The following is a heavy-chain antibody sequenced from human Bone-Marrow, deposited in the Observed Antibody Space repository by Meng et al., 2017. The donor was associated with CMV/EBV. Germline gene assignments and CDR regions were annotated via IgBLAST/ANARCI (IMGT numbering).Heavy chain of an antibody. CDR3: ARDPGQGVAISSFDI. V-gene: IGHV3-21*04. D-gene: IGHD2-2*02. CDR1: GFSFRTYS. J-gene: IGHJ3*02. CDR2: VSSSSTYI. Sequence: GESLKISCSASGFSFRTYSMNWVRQAPGKGLEWVSSVSSSSTYIYYADSVKGRFTISRDNAKNSLYLQMNSLRAEDTALYYCARDPGQGVAISSFDIWGQGTMVTVSS.